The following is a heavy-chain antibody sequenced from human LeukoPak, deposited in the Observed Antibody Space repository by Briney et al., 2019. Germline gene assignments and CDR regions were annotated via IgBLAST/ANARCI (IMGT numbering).Heavy chain of an antibody. CDR3: ARDVNKVDDAFDI. V-gene: IGHV4-31*03. D-gene: IGHD2-15*01. J-gene: IGHJ3*02. Sequence: SGTLSLTCTVSGGSISSGGYYWSWIRQHPGKGLEWIGYIYYSGSTYYNPSLKSRVTISVDTSKNQFSLKLSSVTAADTAVYYCARDVNKVDDAFDIWGQGTMVTVSS. CDR2: IYYSGST. CDR1: GGSISSGGYY.